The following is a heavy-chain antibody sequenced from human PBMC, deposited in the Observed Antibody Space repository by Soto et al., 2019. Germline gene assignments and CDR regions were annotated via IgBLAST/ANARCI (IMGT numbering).Heavy chain of an antibody. CDR2: TSYDGSNK. V-gene: IGHV3-30*19. D-gene: IGHD3-16*01. CDR3: ARWGTTGGFDL. CDR1: GFRFKSFV. Sequence: QLHLVESGGGGVQPGTSLRLSCAASGFRFKSFVMHWVRQAPGKGLEWVAFTSYDGSNKDYGDSVKGRFTVSRDNSQNTLLPQMDFLRPEDTALYYCARWGTTGGFDLWGQGTLVSVSS. J-gene: IGHJ4*02.